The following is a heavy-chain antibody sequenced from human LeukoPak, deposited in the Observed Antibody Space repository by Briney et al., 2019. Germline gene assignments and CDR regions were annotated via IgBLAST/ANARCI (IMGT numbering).Heavy chain of an antibody. CDR1: GGAFSGYD. CDR3: ARAGDYGAYRFGIWFDP. CDR2: INHKGSI. D-gene: IGHD4-17*01. V-gene: IGHV4-34*01. J-gene: IGHJ5*02. Sequence: SETLCLTCAVHGGAFSGYDWSWIPQPPGKGLEGSGEINHKGSINHNASLKSRVTISVDTSNNQSSLKLSSVTAADTAVYYCARAGDYGAYRFGIWFDPWGEGTLVTVSS.